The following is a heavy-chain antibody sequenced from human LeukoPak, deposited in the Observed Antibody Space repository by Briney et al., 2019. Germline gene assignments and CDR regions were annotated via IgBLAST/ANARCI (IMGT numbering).Heavy chain of an antibody. CDR2: IYYSGST. J-gene: IGHJ4*02. CDR3: ARGAWLDADFDY. Sequence: PSETLSLTCTVSGGSISSYYWSWIRQPPGRGLEWIGYIYYSGSTNYNPSLKSRVTISVDTSKNQFSLKLSSVTAADTAVYYCARGAWLDADFDYWGQGTLVTVSS. D-gene: IGHD6-19*01. V-gene: IGHV4-59*01. CDR1: GGSISSYY.